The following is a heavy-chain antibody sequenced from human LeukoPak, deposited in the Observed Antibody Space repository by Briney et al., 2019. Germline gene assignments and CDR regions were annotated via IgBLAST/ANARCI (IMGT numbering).Heavy chain of an antibody. V-gene: IGHV3-53*01. CDR1: GFTVSSNY. Sequence: GGSLRLSCAASGFTVSSNYMSWVRQAPGKGLEWVSVIYSGGSTYYADSVKGRFTISRDNAKNSLYLQMNSLRAEDTAVYYCARSIAARYALDYWGQGTLVTVSS. CDR3: ARSIAARYALDY. J-gene: IGHJ4*02. D-gene: IGHD6-6*01. CDR2: IYSGGST.